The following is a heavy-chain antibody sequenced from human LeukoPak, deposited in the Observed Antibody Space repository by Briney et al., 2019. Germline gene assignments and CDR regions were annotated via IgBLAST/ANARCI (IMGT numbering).Heavy chain of an antibody. CDR1: GYTFTGYY. CDR2: ISPTSGGT. D-gene: IGHD2-15*01. CDR3: ARHVGYSNWFDP. J-gene: IGHJ5*02. Sequence: ASVKVSCKASGYTFTGYYVHWVRQAPGQGLEWMGWISPTSGGTNYAQKFQGRVTMTRDTSISTAYMELSRLRSDDTAVYYCARHVGYSNWFDPWGQGTLVTVPS. V-gene: IGHV1-2*02.